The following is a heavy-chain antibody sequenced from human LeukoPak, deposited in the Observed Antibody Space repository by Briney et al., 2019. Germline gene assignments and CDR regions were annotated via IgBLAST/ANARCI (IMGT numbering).Heavy chain of an antibody. CDR3: ANLFSGK. J-gene: IGHJ4*02. D-gene: IGHD3-10*01. V-gene: IGHV4-61*02. Sequence: SETLSLTCTVSGGSISSGSYYWSWIRQPAGKGLEWIGRIYTSGSTNYNPSLKSRVTISVDTSKNQFSLKLSSVTAADTAVYYCANLFSGKWGQGTLVTVSS. CDR2: IYTSGST. CDR1: GGSISSGSYY.